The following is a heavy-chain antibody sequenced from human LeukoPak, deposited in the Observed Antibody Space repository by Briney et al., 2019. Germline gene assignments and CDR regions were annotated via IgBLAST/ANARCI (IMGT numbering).Heavy chain of an antibody. V-gene: IGHV3-7*01. J-gene: IGHJ5*01. D-gene: IGHD1-26*01. CDR3: ARDYSASGSYDS. CDR1: GFSISSYW. CDR2: IKQDGSAK. Sequence: GGSLRHSCAASGFSISSYWMGWVRQAPGEGLEWVGNIKQDGSAKYYVDSVRGRFTISRDNAKNSLYLQMNSLRAEDTAFYHCARDYSASGSYDSWGQGTLVTVSS.